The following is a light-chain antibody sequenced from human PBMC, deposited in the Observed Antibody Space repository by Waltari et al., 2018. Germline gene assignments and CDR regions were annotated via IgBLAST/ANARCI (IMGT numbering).Light chain of an antibody. CDR1: SGYSNYK. J-gene: IGLJ1*01. Sequence: QPVLTQPPSASASLGASVTLTCTLSSGYSNYKVDWYQQRPGKGPRFVMRGGTGGIVGAKGDGSPDRFSVLGSGLNRYLTIKNIQEEDESDYHCGADHGSGSNFVYVFGTGTKVTVL. V-gene: IGLV9-49*01. CDR2: GGTGGIVG. CDR3: GADHGSGSNFVYV.